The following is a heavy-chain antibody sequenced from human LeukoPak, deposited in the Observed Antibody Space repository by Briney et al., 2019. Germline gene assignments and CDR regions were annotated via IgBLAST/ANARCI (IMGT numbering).Heavy chain of an antibody. V-gene: IGHV4-59*13. D-gene: IGHD3-3*01. J-gene: IGHJ5*02. CDR1: CGSISSYY. CDR3: VRGGPPVTIFGVVISWFDP. Sequence: SDTLSLTCTVSCGSISSYYWSCTRQPPGKGLECIGYIYYSGSTNYNPSLKSRVTISVDMSKNQFSLKLSSVTAADTAVYYCVRGGPPVTIFGVVISWFDPWGQGTLVTVSS. CDR2: IYYSGST.